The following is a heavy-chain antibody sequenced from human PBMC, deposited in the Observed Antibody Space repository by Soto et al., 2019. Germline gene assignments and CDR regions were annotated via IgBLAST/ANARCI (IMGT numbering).Heavy chain of an antibody. CDR3: ARGQLVDPGYYYALDI. J-gene: IGHJ6*02. V-gene: IGHV3-33*01. CDR1: GFPFRYYA. D-gene: IGHD3-10*01. Sequence: GGSLRLSCAASGFPFRYYAFSWVRQPPGKGLEWVAVLSYDGSDTSYGDSVKGRFTISRDNAKNMLYLDLTTLRADDTGAYYCARGQLVDPGYYYALDIWGQGTAVTVSS. CDR2: LSYDGSDT.